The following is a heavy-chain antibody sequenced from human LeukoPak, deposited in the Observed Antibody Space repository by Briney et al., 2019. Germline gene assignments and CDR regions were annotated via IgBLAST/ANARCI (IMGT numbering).Heavy chain of an antibody. CDR3: ARGYSYGHGVDY. D-gene: IGHD5-18*01. Sequence: PGGSLRLSCAASGFTVSSNYMSWVRQAPGKGLEWVSVIYSGGSTYYADSVEGRFTISRDNSKNTLYLQMNSLRAEDTAVYHCARGYSYGHGVDYWGQGTLVTVSS. CDR1: GFTVSSNY. J-gene: IGHJ4*02. V-gene: IGHV3-53*01. CDR2: IYSGGST.